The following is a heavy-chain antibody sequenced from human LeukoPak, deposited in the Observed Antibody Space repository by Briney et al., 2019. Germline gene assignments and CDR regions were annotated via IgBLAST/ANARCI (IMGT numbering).Heavy chain of an antibody. D-gene: IGHD2-15*01. CDR3: SKDFRSVTDVGYYFDS. V-gene: IGHV3-30*02. CDR1: GFTFSTYG. J-gene: IGHJ4*02. Sequence: GGSLRLSCAASGFTFSTYGMHWVRQAPGTGLEWVSVIRYDGSDRYSADSVKGRFTISRDNSKNTLYLQINTLRAEDTAVYYCSKDFRSVTDVGYYFDSWGQGTLVTVSS. CDR2: IRYDGSDR.